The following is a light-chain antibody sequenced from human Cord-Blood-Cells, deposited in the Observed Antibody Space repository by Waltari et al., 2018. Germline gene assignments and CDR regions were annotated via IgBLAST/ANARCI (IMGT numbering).Light chain of an antibody. J-gene: IGLJ2*01. CDR3: CSYAGSYTV. V-gene: IGLV2-11*01. CDR2: DVS. CDR1: SSAVGGSNS. Sequence: QSALTQPRSVSGSPGPTVTIPCTATSSAVGGSNSVSWSQQNPGKAPQLMIYDVSNRPSGVPDRFSGSKSGNTASLTISGLQAEDEADYYCCSYAGSYTVFGGGTKLTVL.